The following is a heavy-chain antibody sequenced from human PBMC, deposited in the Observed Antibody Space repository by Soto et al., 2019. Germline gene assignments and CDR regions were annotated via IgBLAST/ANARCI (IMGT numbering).Heavy chain of an antibody. CDR3: AREGGSGSLRYYALDV. D-gene: IGHD3-10*01. V-gene: IGHV1-69*12. J-gene: IGHJ6*02. CDR1: EGPFSSYA. CDR2: IIPIFGTA. Sequence: QVQLVQSGAEVKKPGSSVKVSCKASEGPFSSYAISWVRQAPGQGLEWMGGIIPIFGTANYAQKFQGRVTITADESTSTAYMELSSLRSEDTAVYFCAREGGSGSLRYYALDVWGQGTTVTVSS.